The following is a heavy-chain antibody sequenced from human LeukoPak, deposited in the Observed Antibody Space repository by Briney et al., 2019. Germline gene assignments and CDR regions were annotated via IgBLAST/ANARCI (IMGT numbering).Heavy chain of an antibody. Sequence: SETLSLTCTVSGGSISSGGYYWSWIRQPPGKGLEWIGYIYHSGSTYYNPSLKSRVTISVDRSKNQFSLKLCSVTAADTAVYYCARELRFLECLDYWGQGTLVTISS. V-gene: IGHV4-30-2*01. D-gene: IGHD3-3*01. CDR2: IYHSGST. J-gene: IGHJ4*02. CDR3: ARELRFLECLDY. CDR1: GGSISSGGYY.